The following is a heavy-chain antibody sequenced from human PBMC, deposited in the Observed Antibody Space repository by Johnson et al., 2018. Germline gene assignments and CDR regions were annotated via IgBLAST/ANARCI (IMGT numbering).Heavy chain of an antibody. V-gene: IGHV3-66*02. J-gene: IGHJ6*03. CDR1: GFTVSSNY. D-gene: IGHD5-18*01. CDR3: ARHRIQLWLSHYYYFMDV. CDR2: IYSGGST. Sequence: VQLVESGGGLVQPGGSLRLSCAASGFTVSSNYMSWVRQAPGKGLEWVSIIYSGGSTYYADSVKGRFTISRDNSKNTLYLQMNSLIAEDTAVYYCARHRIQLWLSHYYYFMDVCGKWTTVTVSS.